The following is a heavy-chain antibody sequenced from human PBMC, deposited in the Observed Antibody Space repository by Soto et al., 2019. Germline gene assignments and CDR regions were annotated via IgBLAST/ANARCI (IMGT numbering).Heavy chain of an antibody. CDR1: GGSIIGGGDS. V-gene: IGHV4-31*03. CDR2: IFYSGST. Sequence: SETLSLSCTVAGGSIIGGGDSWSWIRQHPGKGLEWIGYIFYSGSTSYNPSLKSRVTISVDTSKNQFSLKVSSVTAADTAVYYCARGVLHWGQGTLVTVSS. CDR3: ARGVLH. J-gene: IGHJ4*02.